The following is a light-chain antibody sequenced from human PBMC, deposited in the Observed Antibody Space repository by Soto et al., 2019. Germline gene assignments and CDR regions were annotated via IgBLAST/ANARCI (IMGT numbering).Light chain of an antibody. Sequence: VLSSSPATLSLSPGGRAPLSCRASQSVSSYLAWYQQKPGQAPRLLIYDASNRATGIPARFSGSGSGTDFTLTISSLEPEDFAVYYCQQRSNWPWTFGQGTKVDIK. V-gene: IGKV3-11*01. J-gene: IGKJ1*01. CDR1: QSVSSY. CDR2: DAS. CDR3: QQRSNWPWT.